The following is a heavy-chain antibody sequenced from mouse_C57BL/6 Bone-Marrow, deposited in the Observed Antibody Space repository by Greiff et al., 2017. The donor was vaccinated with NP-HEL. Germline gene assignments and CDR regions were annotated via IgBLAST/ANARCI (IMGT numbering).Heavy chain of an antibody. CDR2: ISDGGSYT. V-gene: IGHV5-4*01. Sequence: EVKLVESGGGLVKPGGSLKLSCAASGFTFSSYAMSWVRQTPEKRLEWVATISDGGSYTYYPDNVKGRFTIARDNAKNNLYLQMSHLKSEDTAMYYCARDWPVTTVNWGQGTTLTVSS. J-gene: IGHJ2*01. D-gene: IGHD1-1*01. CDR1: GFTFSSYA. CDR3: ARDWPVTTVN.